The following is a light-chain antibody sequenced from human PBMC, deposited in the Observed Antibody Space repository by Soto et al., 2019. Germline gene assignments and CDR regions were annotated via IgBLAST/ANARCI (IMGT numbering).Light chain of an antibody. CDR3: RSYTSSSTLV. J-gene: IGLJ1*01. CDR1: SSDVGGYNY. V-gene: IGLV2-14*01. CDR2: EVS. Sequence: QSALTQPASVSGSPGQSITISCTGTSSDVGGYNYVSWYQQHPGKAPKLMIYEVSNRPSGVSNRFSGSKSGNTAYLTISGLHAEDEADYYCRSYTSSSTLVFGTGTKLTVL.